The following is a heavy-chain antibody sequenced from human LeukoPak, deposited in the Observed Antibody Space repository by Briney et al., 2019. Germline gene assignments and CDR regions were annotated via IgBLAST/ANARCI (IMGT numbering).Heavy chain of an antibody. V-gene: IGHV4-59*08. J-gene: IGHJ4*02. Sequence: SETLSLTCTVSGGSISSFYWSWIRQPPGKGLEWIGYIYYSGSTSYNPSLKSRVTISLDRSKKKFSLKLTSVTAADTAVYFCARGAEYYAIWRGYAGYSDYWGQGISVTVSS. D-gene: IGHD3-3*01. CDR1: GGSISSFY. CDR3: ARGAEYYAIWRGYAGYSDY. CDR2: IYYSGST.